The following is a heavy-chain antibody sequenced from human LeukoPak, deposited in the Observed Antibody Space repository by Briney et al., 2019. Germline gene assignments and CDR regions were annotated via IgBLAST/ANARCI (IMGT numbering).Heavy chain of an antibody. Sequence: PGGSLRLSCAASGFSFSGYWMSWVRQTPGKGLEWVANIKQDGSVKNSVDSMKGRFTISRDNTKNSLYLEMNSLRAEDTAVYYCAKCIFGSSWYYFDYWGQGTLVTVSS. CDR3: AKCIFGSSWYYFDY. J-gene: IGHJ4*02. CDR1: GFSFSGYW. V-gene: IGHV3-7*03. D-gene: IGHD6-13*01. CDR2: IKQDGSVK.